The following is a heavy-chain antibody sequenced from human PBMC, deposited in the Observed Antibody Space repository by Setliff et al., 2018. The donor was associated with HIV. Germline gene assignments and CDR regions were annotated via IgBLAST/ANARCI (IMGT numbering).Heavy chain of an antibody. CDR3: ARSGFGSGSYAYYGLDV. D-gene: IGHD1-26*01. Sequence: PSETLSLTCAVYGGSFSGYYWGWIRQPPGKGLESIGTIYYSGTTYYNPSLKSRITISVDTSKNQFPLKLNSVTAADTAVYYCARSGFGSGSYAYYGLDVWGQGTTVTVSS. CDR2: IYYSGTT. V-gene: IGHV4-34*01. J-gene: IGHJ6*02. CDR1: GGSFSGYY.